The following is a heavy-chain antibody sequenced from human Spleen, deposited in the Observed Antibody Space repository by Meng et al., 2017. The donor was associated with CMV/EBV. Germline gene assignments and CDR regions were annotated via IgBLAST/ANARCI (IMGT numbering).Heavy chain of an antibody. V-gene: IGHV1-8*02. CDR1: GYTFTSYG. J-gene: IGHJ4*02. CDR2: MNPNSGNT. D-gene: IGHD5-12*01. Sequence: ASVKVSCKTSGYTFTSYGVTWVRQGPGQGLEWMGWMNPNSGNTGYAQKFQGRVTMTRNTSISTAYMELSSLRSEDTAVYYCARGGQGYSGYWGQGTLVTVSS. CDR3: ARGGQGYSGY.